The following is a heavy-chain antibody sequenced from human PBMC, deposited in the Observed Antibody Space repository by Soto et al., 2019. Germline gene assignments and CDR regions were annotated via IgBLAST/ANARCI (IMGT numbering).Heavy chain of an antibody. V-gene: IGHV3-21*01. CDR2: ITGTTNNI. D-gene: IGHD4-4*01. CDR1: GFTFSSYS. J-gene: IGHJ6*03. CDR3: ARDRATTLKPYMDV. Sequence: GGSLRLSCAASGFTFSSYSMNWVRQAPGKGLEWVSSITGTTNNIYYTDSVKGRFTISRDNAKNSLYLQMNSLRAEDTAVYYCARDRATTLKPYMDVWGKGTTVTVSS.